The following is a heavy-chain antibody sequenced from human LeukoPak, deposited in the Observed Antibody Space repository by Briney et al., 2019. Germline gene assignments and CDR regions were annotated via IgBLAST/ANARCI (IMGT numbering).Heavy chain of an antibody. J-gene: IGHJ4*02. D-gene: IGHD2-21*02. CDR3: ARGKGIYCGGDCSALDY. Sequence: GGSLSLSCAASGFTFSSYAMHWVRQAPGKGLEGVAVISYDGSNKYYADSVKGRFTISRDNSKNTLYLQMGSLRAEDMAVYYCARGKGIYCGGDCSALDYWGQGTLVTVSS. V-gene: IGHV3-30*04. CDR1: GFTFSSYA. CDR2: ISYDGSNK.